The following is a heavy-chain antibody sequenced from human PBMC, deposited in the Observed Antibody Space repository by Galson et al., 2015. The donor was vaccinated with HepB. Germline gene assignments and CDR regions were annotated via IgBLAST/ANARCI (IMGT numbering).Heavy chain of an antibody. V-gene: IGHV3-53*01. Sequence: SLILSGAASGFTVRRNYMSWVRQAPGKGLECVSVIYSVGDTDYADSVKGRCTVSRDNSKNTLYLQMNSLRAEDTAVYYCAREEGLVGATRPGYFDFWGQGTLVTVSS. D-gene: IGHD1-26*01. CDR2: IYSVGDT. J-gene: IGHJ4*02. CDR1: GFTVRRNY. CDR3: AREEGLVGATRPGYFDF.